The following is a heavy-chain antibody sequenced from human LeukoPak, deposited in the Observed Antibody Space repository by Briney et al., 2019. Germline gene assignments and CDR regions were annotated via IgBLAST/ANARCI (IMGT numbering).Heavy chain of an antibody. V-gene: IGHV7-4-1*02. Sequence: GASVKVSCKASGYTFTSYAMNWVRQAPGQGLEWVGWINTNTGNPTSAQGFTGRFVFSLDTSVSTAYLQISSLKAEDTAVYYCARDRPREQWLVRYYYYGMDVWGQGTTVTVSS. CDR2: INTNTGNP. CDR3: ARDRPREQWLVRYYYYGMDV. D-gene: IGHD6-19*01. J-gene: IGHJ6*02. CDR1: GYTFTSYA.